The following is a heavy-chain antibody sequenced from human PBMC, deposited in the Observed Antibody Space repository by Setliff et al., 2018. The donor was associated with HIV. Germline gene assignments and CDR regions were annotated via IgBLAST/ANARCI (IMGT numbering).Heavy chain of an antibody. D-gene: IGHD6-6*01. CDR2: IYHSGST. CDR1: GYSVSSGYS. V-gene: IGHV4-38-2*02. Sequence: SETLSLTCTVSGYSVSSGYSWGWSRQPPGKGLEWIGNIYHSGSTYYNPSLKSRVTISVDTSKSQFSLKLTSVTAADTAVYYCARFSTSSGGTFDYWGQGTLVTVSS. J-gene: IGHJ4*02. CDR3: ARFSTSSGGTFDY.